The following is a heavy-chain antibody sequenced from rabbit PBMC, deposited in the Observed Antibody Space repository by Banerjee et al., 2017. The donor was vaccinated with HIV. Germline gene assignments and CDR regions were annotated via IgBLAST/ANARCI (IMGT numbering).Heavy chain of an antibody. Sequence: QEQLVESGGGLVQPEGSLTLTCTASGFDFSSNAMCWVRQAPGKGLEWIACIYIGSGRTYYASWAKGRFTISKTSSTTVDLQMTSLTAADTATYFCARGFSGAAVLGFNLWGQGTLVTVS. J-gene: IGHJ4*01. V-gene: IGHV1S45*01. CDR2: IYIGSGRT. CDR1: GFDFSSNA. D-gene: IGHD1-1*01. CDR3: ARGFSGAAVLGFNL.